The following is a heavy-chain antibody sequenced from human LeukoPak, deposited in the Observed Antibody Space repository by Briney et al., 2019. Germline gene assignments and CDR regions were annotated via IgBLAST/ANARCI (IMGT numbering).Heavy chain of an antibody. CDR2: IYYSGST. CDR3: ARHNYDSSGFDY. V-gene: IGHV4-59*05. Sequence: GSLRLSCAASGFTFSSYTMNWIRQPPGKGLEWIGSIYYSGSTYYNPSLKSRVTISVDTSKNQFSLKLSSVTAADTAVYYCARHNYDSSGFDYWGQGTLVTVSS. CDR1: GFTFSSYT. J-gene: IGHJ4*02. D-gene: IGHD3-22*01.